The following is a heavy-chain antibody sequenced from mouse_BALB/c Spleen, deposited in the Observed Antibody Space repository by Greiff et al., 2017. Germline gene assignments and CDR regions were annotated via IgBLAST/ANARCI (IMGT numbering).Heavy chain of an antibody. V-gene: IGHV7-3*02. CDR3: ARDSSMITSSDAMDY. D-gene: IGHD2-4*01. CDR1: GFTFTAYY. J-gene: IGHJ4*01. Sequence: EVQLVESGGGLVQPGGSLRLSCATSGFTFTAYYMSWVRQPPGKALEWLGFIRNKANGYTTEYSASVKGRFTISRDNSQSILYLQMNTLRAEDSATYYCARDSSMITSSDAMDYWGQGTSVTVSA. CDR2: IRNKANGYTT.